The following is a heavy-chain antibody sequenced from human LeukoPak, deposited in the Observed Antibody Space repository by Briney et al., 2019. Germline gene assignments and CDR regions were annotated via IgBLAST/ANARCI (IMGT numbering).Heavy chain of an antibody. CDR2: FHPGDSET. V-gene: IGHV5-51*01. D-gene: IGHD3-22*01. CDR3: ARTTAFYYDSSSYMDF. Sequence: GESLKISCKGSGYSFNNHWIGWVRQMPGKGLEWMGIFHPGDSETRYSPSFQGQVTMSADQSITTAYLQWNSLKASDTAMYFCARTTAFYYDSSSYMDFWGQGTLVTVSS. J-gene: IGHJ4*02. CDR1: GYSFNNHW.